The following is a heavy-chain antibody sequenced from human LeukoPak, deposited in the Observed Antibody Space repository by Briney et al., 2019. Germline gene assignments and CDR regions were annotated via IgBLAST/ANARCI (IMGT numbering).Heavy chain of an antibody. CDR2: IYSGGST. CDR1: GFTFGDYA. CDR3: ARETRGIPSDAFDI. D-gene: IGHD6-13*01. J-gene: IGHJ3*02. Sequence: GGSLRLSCTASGFTFGDYAMSWFRQAPGKGLEWVSVIYSGGSTYYADSVKGRFTISRDNSKNTLYLQMNSLRAEDTAVYYCARETRGIPSDAFDIWGQGQWSPSLQ. V-gene: IGHV3-66*02.